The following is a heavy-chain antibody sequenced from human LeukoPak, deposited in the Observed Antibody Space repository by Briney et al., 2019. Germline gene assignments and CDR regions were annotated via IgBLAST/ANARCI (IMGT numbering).Heavy chain of an antibody. D-gene: IGHD3-10*01. CDR1: GGSISSGSYY. Sequence: PSETLSLTCTVSGGSISSGSYYWSWIRQPAGKGLEWIGRIYTSGSTNYNPSLKSRVTISVDTSKNQFSLKLSSVTAADTAVYYCASSGSGSLNDYWGQGTLVTVSS. J-gene: IGHJ4*02. CDR2: IYTSGST. V-gene: IGHV4-61*02. CDR3: ASSGSGSLNDY.